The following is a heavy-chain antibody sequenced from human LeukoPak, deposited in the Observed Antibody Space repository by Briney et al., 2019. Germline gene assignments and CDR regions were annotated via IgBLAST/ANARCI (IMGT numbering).Heavy chain of an antibody. CDR2: ITPIFGTA. CDR3: ARAGSSWYDRQIDY. V-gene: IGHV1-69*05. J-gene: IGHJ4*02. Sequence: ASVKVSCKASGGTFSSYGISWVRQAPGQGLEWMGGITPIFGTANYAQKFQGRVTITTDESTSTAYMELCSLRSEDTAVYYCARAGSSWYDRQIDYWGQGTLVTVSS. D-gene: IGHD6-13*01. CDR1: GGTFSSYG.